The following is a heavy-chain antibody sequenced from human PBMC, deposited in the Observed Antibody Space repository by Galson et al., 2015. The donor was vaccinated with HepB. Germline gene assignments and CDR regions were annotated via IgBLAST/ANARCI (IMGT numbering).Heavy chain of an antibody. J-gene: IGHJ2*01. V-gene: IGHV2-5*02. CDR2: NYWDDSK. CDR1: GLSLTTRGVT. CDR3: EHRRDPYCATTGCWGGDWNFDL. D-gene: IGHD2-2*01. Sequence: ALVKPTQTLTLTCSFSGLSLTTRGVTVAWIRQPPGKALEWLAHNYWDDSKRYSPSLENRLTITKDTSKNQVVFTMTNMAPVDTATYYCEHRRDPYCATTGCWGGDWNFDLWGRGTLVTVSS.